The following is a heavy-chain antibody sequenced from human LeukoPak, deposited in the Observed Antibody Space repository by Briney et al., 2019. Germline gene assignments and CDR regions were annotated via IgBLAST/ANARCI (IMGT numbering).Heavy chain of an antibody. V-gene: IGHV3-30*18. Sequence: GRSLRLSCAASGFTFSSYGMHWVRQAPGKGLEWVAVISYDGSNKYYADSVKGRFTISRDNSKNTLYPQMNSLRAEDTAVYYCAKAGSSGWYYFDYWGQGTLVTVSS. D-gene: IGHD6-19*01. CDR3: AKAGSSGWYYFDY. CDR1: GFTFSSYG. J-gene: IGHJ4*02. CDR2: ISYDGSNK.